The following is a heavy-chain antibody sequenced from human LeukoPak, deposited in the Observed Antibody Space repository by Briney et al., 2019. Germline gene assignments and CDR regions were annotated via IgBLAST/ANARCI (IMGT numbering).Heavy chain of an antibody. CDR2: IWYDGSNK. CDR3: AKGSDTAPDY. D-gene: IGHD5-18*01. Sequence: PGGSLRLSCAASGFTFSSYGMHWVRQAPGKGLEWVAVIWYDGSNKYYADSVKGRFTISRDNSKNTLYLQMNSLRAEDTAVYYCAKGSDTAPDYWGPGTLVTVSS. CDR1: GFTFSSYG. V-gene: IGHV3-33*06. J-gene: IGHJ4*02.